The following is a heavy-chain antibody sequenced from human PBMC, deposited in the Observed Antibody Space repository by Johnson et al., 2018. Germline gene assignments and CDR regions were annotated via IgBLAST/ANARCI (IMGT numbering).Heavy chain of an antibody. Sequence: EVQLLESGGGLVKPGGSRRLSCAASAFTFSNAWMNWVRQAPGKGLEWVGRIKNKVDGGTTDYAAPVNGRFTISQEDSKNTLYLQISSLKTEDPAVYYCTTEGGSRWGGDAFDIWGQGTMVAVSS. CDR3: TTEGGSRWGGDAFDI. J-gene: IGHJ3*02. CDR2: IKNKVDGGTT. V-gene: IGHV3-15*07. D-gene: IGHD1-26*01. CDR1: AFTFSNAW.